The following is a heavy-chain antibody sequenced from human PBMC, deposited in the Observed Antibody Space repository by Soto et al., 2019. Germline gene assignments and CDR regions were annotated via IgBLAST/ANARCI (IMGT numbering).Heavy chain of an antibody. Sequence: QITLKESGPTLVKPTQTLTLTCTFSGFLLSTSGVGVGWIRQPPGKALEWLALIYWDDDKRFSPSLKSRLTITKDTSKNQVVLTMTNMDPVDTATYYCAHMAEGSDYWGQGTLVTVSS. CDR3: AHMAEGSDY. CDR1: GFLLSTSGVG. V-gene: IGHV2-5*02. J-gene: IGHJ4*02. D-gene: IGHD3-10*01. CDR2: IYWDDDK.